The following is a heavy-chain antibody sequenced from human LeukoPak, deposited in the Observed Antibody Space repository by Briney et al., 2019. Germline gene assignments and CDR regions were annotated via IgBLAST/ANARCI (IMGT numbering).Heavy chain of an antibody. Sequence: TFSSYTVSWVRQPQGKGLEWVGSIYYSGSTYYNPSLKSRVTMSLDTSKNQISLKLSSVPAADTAVYYCARLNGGSGPVWGQGTTVTVSS. V-gene: IGHV4-39*01. CDR1: TFSSYT. D-gene: IGHD3-10*01. CDR3: ARLNGGSGPV. J-gene: IGHJ6*02. CDR2: IYYSGST.